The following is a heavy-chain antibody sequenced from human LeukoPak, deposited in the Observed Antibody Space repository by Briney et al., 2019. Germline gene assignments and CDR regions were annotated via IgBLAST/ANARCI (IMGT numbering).Heavy chain of an antibody. CDR3: ARSSSFCSGGSCYSHWYFDL. CDR2: IKQDGSEK. J-gene: IGHJ2*01. V-gene: IGHV3-7*01. D-gene: IGHD2-15*01. CDR1: GFTVSSRY. Sequence: QTGVSLRLSCAASGFTVSSRYMSWVRQAPGKGLEWVANIKQDGSEKYYVDSVKGRFTISRDNAKNSLYLQMNSLRAEDTAVYYCARSSSFCSGGSCYSHWYFDLWGRGTLVTVSS.